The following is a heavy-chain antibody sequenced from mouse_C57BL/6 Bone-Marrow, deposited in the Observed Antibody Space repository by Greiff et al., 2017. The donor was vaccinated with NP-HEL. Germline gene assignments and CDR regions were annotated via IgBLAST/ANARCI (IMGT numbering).Heavy chain of an antibody. D-gene: IGHD2-4*01. CDR3: ASPIYYDPAWFAY. V-gene: IGHV1-82*01. Sequence: QVQLQQSGPELVKPGASVKISCKASGYAFSSSWMHWVKQRPGTGLEWIGRISPGDGDTNYNGKFKGQGTLTADKSSITAYIQLSSLTSEDSAVYFGASPIYYDPAWFAYWCQGTLVTVSA. J-gene: IGHJ3*01. CDR2: ISPGDGDT. CDR1: GYAFSSSW.